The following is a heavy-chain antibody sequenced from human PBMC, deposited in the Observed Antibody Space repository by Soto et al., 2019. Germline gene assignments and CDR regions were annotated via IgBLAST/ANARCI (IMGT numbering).Heavy chain of an antibody. V-gene: IGHV3-23*01. CDR1: GFTFRSYA. D-gene: IGHD6-13*01. Sequence: GGSLRLSCAASGFTFRSYAMSWVRQAPGKGLEWVSAISGSGGSTYYADSVKGRFTISRDNSKNTLYLQMNSLRAEDTAVYYCAKDKGSSWYQGYYFDYWGQGTLVTVSS. J-gene: IGHJ4*02. CDR3: AKDKGSSWYQGYYFDY. CDR2: ISGSGGST.